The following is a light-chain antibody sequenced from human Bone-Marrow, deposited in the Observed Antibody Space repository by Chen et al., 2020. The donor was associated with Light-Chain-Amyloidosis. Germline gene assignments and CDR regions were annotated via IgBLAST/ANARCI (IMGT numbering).Light chain of an antibody. CDR2: DDS. J-gene: IGLJ3*02. Sequence: SYVLPQPSSVSVAPGQTATIACGGHNIGSTSVHWYQPTPGQAPLLVVYDDSDRPAGIPERLSGSNAGNTATRTISRVEAGDEADYYCQVWDRSSDRPVFGGGTKLTVL. V-gene: IGLV3-21*02. CDR1: NIGSTS. CDR3: QVWDRSSDRPV.